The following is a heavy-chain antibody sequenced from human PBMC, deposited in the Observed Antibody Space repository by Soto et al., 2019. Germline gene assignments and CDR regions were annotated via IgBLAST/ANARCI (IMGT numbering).Heavy chain of an antibody. CDR3: ATEKGSSGFDP. D-gene: IGHD6-6*01. V-gene: IGHV1-8*01. CDR1: GYTFTSYD. Sequence: QVQLVQSGAEVKKPGASVKVSCKASGYTFTSYDINWVRQATGQGLEWMGWMNPNSGNTGYAQKFQGRVTLTTTPSLNTAYLELSRPRCDDTAAYYCATEKGSSGFDPWGQGTLVTVSS. J-gene: IGHJ5*02. CDR2: MNPNSGNT.